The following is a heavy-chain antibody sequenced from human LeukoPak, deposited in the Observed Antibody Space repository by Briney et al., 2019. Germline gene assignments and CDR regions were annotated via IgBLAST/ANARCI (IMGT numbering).Heavy chain of an antibody. V-gene: IGHV3-23*01. J-gene: IGHJ5*02. Sequence: GGSLRLSCAASGFIFNNYGLIWVHQAPGKGLEWVSAISNDGGGTNYADFVKGRFTVSRDNSKSTLFLQMNSLRAEDTALYYCAKGSSGYFVDLWGQGTLVTVSS. D-gene: IGHD3-22*01. CDR3: AKGSSGYFVDL. CDR1: GFIFNNYG. CDR2: ISNDGGGT.